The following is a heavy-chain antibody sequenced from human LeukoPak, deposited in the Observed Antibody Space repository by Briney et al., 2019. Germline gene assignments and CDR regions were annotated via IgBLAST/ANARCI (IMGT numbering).Heavy chain of an antibody. Sequence: ASVKVSCKASGYTFTSYDINWVRQATGQGLEWMGWMNPNSGNTGYAQKFQGRVTMTRNTSISTAYMELSSLRSEDTAVYYCARDSPSYDFWSGYFSGYYYYGIDVWGQGTTVTVSS. D-gene: IGHD3-3*01. CDR3: ARDSPSYDFWSGYFSGYYYYGIDV. CDR1: GYTFTSYD. J-gene: IGHJ6*02. CDR2: MNPNSGNT. V-gene: IGHV1-8*01.